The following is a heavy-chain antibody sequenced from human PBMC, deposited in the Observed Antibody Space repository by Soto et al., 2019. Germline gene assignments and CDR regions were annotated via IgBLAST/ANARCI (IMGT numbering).Heavy chain of an antibody. CDR3: ARAFEYSPSPTHYFGMDV. D-gene: IGHD6-6*01. Sequence: QVHLVQSGAEVKKPGSSVKISCKASGGTFSNYAINWVRQAPGQGLEWMGGIIPIFGTANYAQKFQGRVTITADESTNTANMELSSLRSEDTAMYYCARAFEYSPSPTHYFGMDVWGQGTTVTFSS. J-gene: IGHJ6*02. CDR2: IIPIFGTA. CDR1: GGTFSNYA. V-gene: IGHV1-69*01.